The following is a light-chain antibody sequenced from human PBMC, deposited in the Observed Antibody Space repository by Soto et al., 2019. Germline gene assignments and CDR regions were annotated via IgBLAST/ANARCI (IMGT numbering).Light chain of an antibody. Sequence: QSALTQPASVSGSPGQSITISCTGTNSDVGGYNYVSWYQHHPGKAPKLMIYEVSNRPSGVSYRFSGSKSGNTASLTISGLQAEDEADYYCAAWDDSLSGWVFGGGTKLTVL. CDR3: AAWDDSLSGWV. CDR1: NSDVGGYNY. V-gene: IGLV2-14*01. J-gene: IGLJ3*02. CDR2: EVS.